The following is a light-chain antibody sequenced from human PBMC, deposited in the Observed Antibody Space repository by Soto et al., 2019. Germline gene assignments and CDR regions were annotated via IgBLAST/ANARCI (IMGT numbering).Light chain of an antibody. CDR3: HQYDNWLQT. Sequence: EVVMTQSPATLSVSPGDRATLSCRASQSVSGDLAWYQHKPGQAPRLLIYGAATRATGVPDRFSGSGSVTDFTPTISRLQSDDFAVYYCHQYDNWLQTFGQGTRVDIK. CDR2: GAA. CDR1: QSVSGD. V-gene: IGKV3-15*01. J-gene: IGKJ1*01.